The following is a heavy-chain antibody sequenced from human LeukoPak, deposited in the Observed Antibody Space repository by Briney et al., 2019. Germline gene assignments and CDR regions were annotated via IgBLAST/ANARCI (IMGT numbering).Heavy chain of an antibody. J-gene: IGHJ3*02. V-gene: IGHV4-4*09. Sequence: SETLSLTCTVSGVSISSYYWSWIRQPPGKGLEWIGYIYTSGSTNYNPSLKSRVTISVDTSKNQFSLKLSSVTAADTAVYYCARRDVELADAFDIWGQGTMVTVSS. CDR1: GVSISSYY. CDR3: ARRDVELADAFDI. CDR2: IYTSGST. D-gene: IGHD5-24*01.